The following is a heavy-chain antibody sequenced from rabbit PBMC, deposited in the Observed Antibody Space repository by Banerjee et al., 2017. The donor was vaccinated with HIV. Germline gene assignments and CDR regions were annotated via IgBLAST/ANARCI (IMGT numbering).Heavy chain of an antibody. CDR3: ARDLAGGIGWNFGL. CDR1: GLSFSNKYV. D-gene: IGHD4-2*01. CDR2: INTSSGNS. V-gene: IGHV1S45*01. J-gene: IGHJ4*01. Sequence: QEQLEESGGDLVKPDGTLTLTCTASGLSFSNKYVMCWVRQAPGKGLEWIACINTSSGNSVYANLAKGRFTNYRDSSTTIALQMSSLTAADPASYFCARDLAGGIGWNFGLWGPGTLVTVS.